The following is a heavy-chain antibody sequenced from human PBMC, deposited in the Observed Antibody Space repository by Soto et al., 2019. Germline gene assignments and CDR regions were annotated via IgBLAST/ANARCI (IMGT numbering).Heavy chain of an antibody. CDR2: VYYNGSN. V-gene: IGHV4-61*01. CDR1: GVSIHNSHSF. D-gene: IGHD2-15*01. Sequence: SETLSLTCAVSGVSIHNSHSFWGWIRQPPGKGLEWIGYVYYNGSNNSNPSLKSRVTMSVDTSKSQFSLMLSSVTAADTAVYFCARDRGYCVDDICYHSWFDPWGQGTLVTVSS. J-gene: IGHJ5*02. CDR3: ARDRGYCVDDICYHSWFDP.